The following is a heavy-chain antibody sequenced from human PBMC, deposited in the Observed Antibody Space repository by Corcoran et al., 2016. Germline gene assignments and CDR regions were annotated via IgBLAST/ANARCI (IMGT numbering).Heavy chain of an antibody. CDR1: GFSFSTAW. V-gene: IGHV3-15*01. J-gene: IGHJ4*02. Sequence: EVQLVESGGGLVEPGGSLRLSCAASGFSFSTAWMTWVRQAPGKGLEWVGRIKSKADGETRDYAAPVKGRFTISRDDSKNTLYLQMSSLKIEDTAVYYCTGDVPSEIYPFDYWGQGTLVTVSS. CDR3: TGDVPSEIYPFDY. CDR2: IKSKADGETR.